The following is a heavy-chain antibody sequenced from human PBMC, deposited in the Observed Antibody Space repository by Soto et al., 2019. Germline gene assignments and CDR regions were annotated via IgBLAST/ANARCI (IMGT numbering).Heavy chain of an antibody. D-gene: IGHD4-17*01. J-gene: IGHJ5*02. CDR3: ARVDYGDYWFDP. V-gene: IGHV3-74*01. Sequence: EVQLVESGGGLVQSGGSLRLSCAASGFTFSSYWMHWVRQAPGKGLVWISRINSDGSTTSYADSVRGRFTISRDNAKNTLYLQMNSLRAEDTAVYYCARVDYGDYWFDPWGQGTLVTVSS. CDR2: INSDGSTT. CDR1: GFTFSSYW.